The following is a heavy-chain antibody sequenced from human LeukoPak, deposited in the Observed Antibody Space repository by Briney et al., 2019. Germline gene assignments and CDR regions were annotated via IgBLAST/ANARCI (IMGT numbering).Heavy chain of an antibody. CDR3: ASKQWLVSDFDY. J-gene: IGHJ4*02. CDR2: IKQDGTEK. D-gene: IGHD6-19*01. V-gene: IGHV3-7*01. Sequence: GGSLRLSCADSGFTFSTYWMSWVRHAPGKGLEWVAKIKQDGTEKYYVDSVKGRFTISRDNAKTSLYLQMNSLRAEDTAVYYCASKQWLVSDFDYWGQGTLVTVSS. CDR1: GFTFSTYW.